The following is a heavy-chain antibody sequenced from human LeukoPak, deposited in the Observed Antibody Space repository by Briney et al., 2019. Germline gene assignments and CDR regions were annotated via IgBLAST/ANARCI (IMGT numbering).Heavy chain of an antibody. CDR2: ISGSGGST. CDR1: GFTFSSYA. V-gene: IGHV3-23*01. CDR3: EKLRSSSSSDAFDI. J-gene: IGHJ3*02. D-gene: IGHD2-2*01. Sequence: GGSLRLSCAASGFTFSSYAMSWVRQAPGKGLEWVSTISGSGGSTSYADSVKGRFTISRDNSKNTLYLHMNSLRAEDTAVYYCEKLRSSSSSDAFDIWGQGTMVTVSS.